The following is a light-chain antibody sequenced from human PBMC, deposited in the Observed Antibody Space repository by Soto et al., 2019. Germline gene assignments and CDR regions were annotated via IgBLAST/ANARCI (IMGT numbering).Light chain of an antibody. CDR2: EVT. J-gene: IGLJ1*01. Sequence: QSALTQPASVSGSPGQSITISCTGTGSDIGDYKYVSWYQQHPGKAPKLIIYEVTKRPSGVSTRFSGSKSGNTASLTISGLQAVDEADYYCCSFADFTYVFGTGTKLTVL. V-gene: IGLV2-14*01. CDR3: CSFADFTYV. CDR1: GSDIGDYKY.